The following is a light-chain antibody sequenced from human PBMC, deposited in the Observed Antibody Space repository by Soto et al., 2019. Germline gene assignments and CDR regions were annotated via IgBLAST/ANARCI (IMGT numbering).Light chain of an antibody. CDR1: SSDVGSYDY. CDR2: EVT. V-gene: IGLV2-8*01. CDR3: SSYAGNNPVV. Sequence: QSVLTQPPSASGSPGQSVTISCTGTSSDVGSYDYVSWYQQHPGEAPKLIIYEVTKRPSGVPDRFSGSKSGNTASLTVSGLQAEDEADYYCSSYAGNNPVVFGTGTKVTV. J-gene: IGLJ1*01.